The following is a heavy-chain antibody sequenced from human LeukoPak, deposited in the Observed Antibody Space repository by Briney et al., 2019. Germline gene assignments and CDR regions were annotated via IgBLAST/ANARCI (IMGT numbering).Heavy chain of an antibody. V-gene: IGHV4-34*01. Sequence: PSETLSLTCAVYGGSFSGYYWSWIRQPPGKGLEWIGEINHSGSTNYNPSLKSRVTISVDTSKNQFSLKLSSVTAADTAVYYCARGVGRLWFGELFIREQNWFDPWGQGTLVTVSS. CDR3: ARGVGRLWFGELFIREQNWFDP. CDR2: INHSGST. D-gene: IGHD3-10*01. CDR1: GGSFSGYY. J-gene: IGHJ5*02.